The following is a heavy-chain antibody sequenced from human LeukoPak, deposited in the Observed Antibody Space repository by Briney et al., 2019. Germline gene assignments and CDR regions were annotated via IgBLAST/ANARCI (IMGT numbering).Heavy chain of an antibody. J-gene: IGHJ5*02. CDR1: GGSISSYY. V-gene: IGHV4-4*07. Sequence: SETLSLTCIVSGGSISSYYWSWIRQPAGKGLEWIGRIYTSGSTKYNPSLKSRVTMSVDTSKNQFSLKLSSVTAADTAVYYCARTSYGDYYNWFDPWGQGTLVTVSS. CDR2: IYTSGST. CDR3: ARTSYGDYYNWFDP. D-gene: IGHD4-17*01.